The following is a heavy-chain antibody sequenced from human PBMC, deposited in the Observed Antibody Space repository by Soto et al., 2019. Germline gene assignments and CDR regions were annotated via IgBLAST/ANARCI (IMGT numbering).Heavy chain of an antibody. J-gene: IGHJ6*02. Sequence: SETLSLTCAVYGGSFSGYYWSWIRQPPGKGLEWIGEINHSGSTNYNPSLKSRATISVDTSKNQFSLKLSSVTAADTAVYYCARGWGCSSTSCYSRVYYGMDVWGQGTTVTVSS. D-gene: IGHD2-2*02. V-gene: IGHV4-34*01. CDR2: INHSGST. CDR1: GGSFSGYY. CDR3: ARGWGCSSTSCYSRVYYGMDV.